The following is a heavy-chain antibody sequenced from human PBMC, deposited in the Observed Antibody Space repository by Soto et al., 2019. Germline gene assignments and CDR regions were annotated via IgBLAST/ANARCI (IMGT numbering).Heavy chain of an antibody. V-gene: IGHV1-2*04. CDR2: INPNSGGT. CDR1: GYTFTGYY. CDR3: AGESITMVRGDGRNYFDY. J-gene: IGHJ4*02. D-gene: IGHD3-10*01. Sequence: QVQLVQSGAEVKKPGASVKVSCKASGYTFTGYYMHWVRQAPGQGLEWMGWINPNSGGTNYAQKFQGWVTMTRDTSIRTAYMELSRLRSDDRAVYYCAGESITMVRGDGRNYFDYWGQGTLVTVSS.